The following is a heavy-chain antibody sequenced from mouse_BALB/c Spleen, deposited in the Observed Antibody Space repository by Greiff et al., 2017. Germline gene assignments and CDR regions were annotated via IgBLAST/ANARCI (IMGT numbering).Heavy chain of an antibody. CDR3: ARKKERYGNYDYYAMDY. CDR1: GFSLSRYS. CDR2: IWGGGST. V-gene: IGHV2-6-4*01. D-gene: IGHD2-10*02. J-gene: IGHJ4*01. Sequence: VQRVESGPGLVAPSQSLSITCTVSGFSLSRYSVHWVRQPPGKGLEWLGMIWGGGSTDYNSALKSRLSISKDNSKSQVFLKMNSLQTDDTAMYYCARKKERYGNYDYYAMDYWGQGTSVTVSS.